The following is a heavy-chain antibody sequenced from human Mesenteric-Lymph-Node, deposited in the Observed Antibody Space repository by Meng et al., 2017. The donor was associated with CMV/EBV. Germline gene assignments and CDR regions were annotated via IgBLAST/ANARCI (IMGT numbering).Heavy chain of an antibody. Sequence: QTPSLTRAISGDRVSSNSAAWNWIRQSPSRGLEWLGRTYYRSKWYNDYAVSVKRRLTINPDTSKSQFSLQLNSVTPEDTAVYYCAREDIAARASGMDVWGQGTTVTVSS. CDR1: GDRVSSNSAA. D-gene: IGHD6-6*01. CDR2: TYYRSKWYN. CDR3: AREDIAARASGMDV. J-gene: IGHJ6*02. V-gene: IGHV6-1*01.